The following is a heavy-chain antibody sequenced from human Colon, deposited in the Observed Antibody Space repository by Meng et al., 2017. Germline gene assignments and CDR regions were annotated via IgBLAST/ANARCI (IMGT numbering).Heavy chain of an antibody. V-gene: IGHV3-73*01. CDR3: TVFSRGHI. Sequence: GESLKISCVVSGFTFSGSDVHWVRQASGKGLEWVGRIRSKTDTYATAIAASVKGRFTISRDDSKNTAYLQLNSLKTEDTAVYYCTVFSRGHIWGQGTMVTVSS. J-gene: IGHJ3*02. CDR1: GFTFSGSD. D-gene: IGHD3-3*02. CDR2: IRSKTDTYAT.